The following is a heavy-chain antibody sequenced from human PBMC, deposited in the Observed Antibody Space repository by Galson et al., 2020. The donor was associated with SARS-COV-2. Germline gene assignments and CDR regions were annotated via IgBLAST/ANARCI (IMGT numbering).Heavy chain of an antibody. CDR3: AKDGSYDSSGYNGMDV. CDR2: ISWNSGSI. CDR1: GFTFDDYA. D-gene: IGHD3-22*01. Sequence: GGSLRLSCAASGFTFDDYAMHWVRQAPGKGLEWVSGISWNSGSIGYADSVKGRFTISRDNAKNSLYLQMNSLRAEDTALYYCAKDGSYDSSGYNGMDVWGQGTTVTVSS. J-gene: IGHJ6*02. V-gene: IGHV3-9*01.